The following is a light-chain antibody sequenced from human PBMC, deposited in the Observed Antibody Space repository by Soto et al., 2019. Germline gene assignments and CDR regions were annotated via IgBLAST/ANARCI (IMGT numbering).Light chain of an antibody. CDR3: HQFATSRT. V-gene: IGKV3-20*01. CDR2: GAS. Sequence: EIVLTQSPGTLSLSPGQRATLSCRASQSVSSSFLAWYQQKPGQAPRLLIYGASRRAAGVPDRLSGSWSGTDFTLTINSLEPEDFAVYFCHQFATSRTFGQGTKVDIK. CDR1: QSVSSSF. J-gene: IGKJ1*01.